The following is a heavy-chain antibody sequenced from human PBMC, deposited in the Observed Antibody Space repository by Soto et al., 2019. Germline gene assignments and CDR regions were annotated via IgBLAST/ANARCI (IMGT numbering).Heavy chain of an antibody. J-gene: IGHJ4*02. V-gene: IGHV4-39*01. CDR1: GGSISSASHY. D-gene: IGHD3-3*01. CDR3: ARERGHGYYFY. CDR2: IHYTEST. Sequence: SDTLSLTCTVSGGSISSASHYWGWIRQPPGKGLEWIGSIHYTESTHYNPSLKSRVTISVDTSKNQFSLKLTSVTASDTAVYYCARERGHGYYFYWGQGTLVTVSS.